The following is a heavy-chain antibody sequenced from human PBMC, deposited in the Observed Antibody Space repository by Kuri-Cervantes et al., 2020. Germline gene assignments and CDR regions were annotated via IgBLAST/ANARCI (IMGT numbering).Heavy chain of an antibody. D-gene: IGHD6-19*01. Sequence: GESLKISCAASGFTFSSYSMNWVRQAPGKGLEWVSSISGGSSYIYYADSVRGRFTISRDNAKNSLSLQMNSLRAEDTAVYYCATQDDSSGWYTKNWGQGTLVTVSS. J-gene: IGHJ4*02. CDR1: GFTFSSYS. CDR3: ATQDDSSGWYTKN. CDR2: ISGGSSYI. V-gene: IGHV3-21*01.